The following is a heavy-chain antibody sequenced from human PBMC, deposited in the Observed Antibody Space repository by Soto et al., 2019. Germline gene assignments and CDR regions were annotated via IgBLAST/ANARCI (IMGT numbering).Heavy chain of an antibody. CDR1: GFTFSSYA. Sequence: GGSLRLSCAASGFTFSSYAMSWVRQAPGKGLEWVSAISGSGGSTCYADSVKGRFTISRDNSKNTLYLQMNSLRAEDTAVYYCAKAQYYDILTGSLVYYYGMDVWGQGTTVTVSS. J-gene: IGHJ6*02. CDR3: AKAQYYDILTGSLVYYYGMDV. CDR2: ISGSGGST. V-gene: IGHV3-23*01. D-gene: IGHD3-9*01.